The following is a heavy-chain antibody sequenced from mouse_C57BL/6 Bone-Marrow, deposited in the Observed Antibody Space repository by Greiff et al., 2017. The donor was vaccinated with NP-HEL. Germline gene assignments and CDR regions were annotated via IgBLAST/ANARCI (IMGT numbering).Heavy chain of an antibody. V-gene: IGHV7-3*01. CDR1: GFTFTDYY. D-gene: IGHD1-1*02. J-gene: IGHJ4*01. CDR2: IRNKANGYTT. Sequence: EVKLVESGGGLVQPGGSLSLSCAASGFTFTDYYMSWVRQPPGKALEWLGFIRNKANGYTTEYSASVKGRFTISRANSRSILYLQMNALRAEDSATYYCARGLYYGGHYAMDYWGQGTSVTVPS. CDR3: ARGLYYGGHYAMDY.